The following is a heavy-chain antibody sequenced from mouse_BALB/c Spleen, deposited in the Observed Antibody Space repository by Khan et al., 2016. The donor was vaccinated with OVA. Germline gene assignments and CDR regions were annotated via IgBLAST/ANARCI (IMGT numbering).Heavy chain of an antibody. D-gene: IGHD2-14*01. J-gene: IGHJ4*01. CDR1: GYTFTNAG. CDR3: ARGGAAYYRNDGGAMDY. CDR2: INTHSGVP. V-gene: IGHV9-4*02. Sequence: QIQLVQSGPELKKRGETVRISCKASGYTFTNAGMQWVQKMPGKGLKWIGWINTHSGVPKYAEDFKGRFAFSLETSASTVYLQITNLKNEDTATYFCARGGAAYYRNDGGAMDYWGQGTSVTVSS.